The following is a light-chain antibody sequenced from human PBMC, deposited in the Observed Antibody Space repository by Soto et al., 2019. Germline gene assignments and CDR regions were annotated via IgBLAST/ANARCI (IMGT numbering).Light chain of an antibody. CDR1: QSISSY. J-gene: IGKJ1*01. CDR3: LQDINYPWT. Sequence: IQMTQSPSSLSASVGDRFTITCRASQSISSYLNWYQQKPGKAPKLLIYGASNLQSGVPPRFSGSGSGTDFTLAISSLQPEDSATYYCLQDINYPWTFGQGTKVE. V-gene: IGKV1-6*01. CDR2: GAS.